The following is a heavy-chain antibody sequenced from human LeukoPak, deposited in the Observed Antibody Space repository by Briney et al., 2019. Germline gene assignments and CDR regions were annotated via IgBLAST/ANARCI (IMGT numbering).Heavy chain of an antibody. D-gene: IGHD6-13*01. J-gene: IGHJ4*02. CDR2: IYPGDSDT. Sequence: GESLKISCKGSGYSFASYWVGWVRQMPGKGLEWMGIIYPGDSDTRYSPSFQGQVTISADKSISTAYLQWSSLKASDTAIYYCAGHSNNWYTYWGQGTLVTVSS. CDR3: AGHSNNWYTY. V-gene: IGHV5-51*01. CDR1: GYSFASYW.